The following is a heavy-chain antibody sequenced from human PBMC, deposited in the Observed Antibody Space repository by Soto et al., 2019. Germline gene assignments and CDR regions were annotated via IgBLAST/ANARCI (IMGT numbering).Heavy chain of an antibody. J-gene: IGHJ3*02. V-gene: IGHV3-7*01. Sequence: PGGSLRLSCAASGFTFSSDWMSWVRQAPGKGLEWVANIKQDGSDKHYVDSVKGRFTISRDNAKNSLYLQMNSLRAEDTAVYYCARPLGWRDAFDTEGQGTMVTVSS. CDR3: ARPLGWRDAFDT. CDR2: IKQDGSDK. CDR1: GFTFSSDW. D-gene: IGHD6-19*01.